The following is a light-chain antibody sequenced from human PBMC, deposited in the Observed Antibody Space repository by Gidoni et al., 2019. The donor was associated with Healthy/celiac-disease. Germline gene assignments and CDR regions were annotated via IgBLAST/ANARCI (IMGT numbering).Light chain of an antibody. Sequence: QSALTQPDSVSGSPGQSITSSCTGTTSAVGGYHYVSWYQQHPGKAPKRMIYDVSNRPSGVSNRFSGSKSGNSASLTISVLQAEDEADYYCSSYTSSSTLYVFGTGTKVTVL. CDR2: DVS. CDR1: TSAVGGYHY. CDR3: SSYTSSSTLYV. V-gene: IGLV2-14*03. J-gene: IGLJ1*01.